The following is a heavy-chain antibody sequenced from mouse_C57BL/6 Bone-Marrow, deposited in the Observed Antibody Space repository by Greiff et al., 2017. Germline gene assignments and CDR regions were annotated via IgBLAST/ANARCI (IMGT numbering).Heavy chain of an antibody. Sequence: EVQLQQSGAELVRPGASVKLSCTASGFNIKDDYMHWVKQRPEPGLEWIGRIDPENGDTEYAAKFQAKATIPADTSYNTAYLQLSSLTSEDTAVYYCTTIFYDDDWFAYWGQGTLVTVSA. CDR3: TTIFYDDDWFAY. J-gene: IGHJ3*01. CDR2: IDPENGDT. V-gene: IGHV14-4*01. CDR1: GFNIKDDY. D-gene: IGHD2-4*01.